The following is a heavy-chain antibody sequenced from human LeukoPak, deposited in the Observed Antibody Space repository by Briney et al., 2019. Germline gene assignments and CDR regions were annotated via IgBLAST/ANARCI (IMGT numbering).Heavy chain of an antibody. D-gene: IGHD1-7*01. CDR1: GFTFSSYA. V-gene: IGHV3-23*01. CDR3: AKVAPYGNYLFHY. CDR2: ISGSGGST. Sequence: VGSLILSCAASGFTFSSYAMSWVRQAPGKGLEWVSGISGSGGSTNYADSVKGRFTIARDNSKNTLYLQMNSLGAEDTAVYYCAKVAPYGNYLFHYWGQGTRVTVPS. J-gene: IGHJ4*02.